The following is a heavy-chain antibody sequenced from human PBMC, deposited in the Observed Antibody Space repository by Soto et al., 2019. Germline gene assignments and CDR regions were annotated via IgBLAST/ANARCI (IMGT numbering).Heavy chain of an antibody. CDR2: ISGSGGST. Sequence: GGSVRLSCAASGFTFSSYAMSWVRQSPGKGLEWVSAISGSGGSTYYADSVKGRFTISRDNSKNTLYLQMNSLRAEDTAVYYCAKSPLYDFWSGYLDYWGQGTLVTVSS. CDR1: GFTFSSYA. CDR3: AKSPLYDFWSGYLDY. D-gene: IGHD3-3*01. V-gene: IGHV3-23*01. J-gene: IGHJ4*02.